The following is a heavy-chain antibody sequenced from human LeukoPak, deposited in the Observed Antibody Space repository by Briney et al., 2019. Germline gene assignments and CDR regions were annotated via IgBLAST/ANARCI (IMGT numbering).Heavy chain of an antibody. CDR2: ITPSGSTI. CDR3: ARGHYGLDV. Sequence: PGGSLRLSCAAPEFTFSDYYMSWIRQAPGKGLEWVSYITPSGSTIYYADSVKGRFTISRDNAKNPLFLQMNSLRAEDTAVYYCARGHYGLDVWGQGTTVTVSS. V-gene: IGHV3-11*01. J-gene: IGHJ6*02. CDR1: EFTFSDYY.